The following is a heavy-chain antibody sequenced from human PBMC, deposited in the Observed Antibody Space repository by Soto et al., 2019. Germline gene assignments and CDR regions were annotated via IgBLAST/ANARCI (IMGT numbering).Heavy chain of an antibody. Sequence: QVQLVESGGGVVQPGRSLRLSCAASGFTFSSYGMHWVRQAPGKGLEWVAVISYDGSNKYYADSVKGRFTISRDNSKNSLYLQMNSLRAEDTAVYYCAKDSGYYGRDVWGQGTTFTVSS. CDR3: AKDSGYYGRDV. CDR1: GFTFSSYG. CDR2: ISYDGSNK. V-gene: IGHV3-30*18. J-gene: IGHJ6*02.